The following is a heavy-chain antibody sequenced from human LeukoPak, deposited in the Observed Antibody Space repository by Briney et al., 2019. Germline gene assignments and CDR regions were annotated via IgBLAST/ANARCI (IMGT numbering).Heavy chain of an antibody. CDR2: IIPIFGTA. V-gene: IGHV1-69*06. CDR3: ARANLRWLQWGYFDY. Sequence: ASVKVSCKASGGTFSSYAVSWVRQAPGQGLEWMGGIIPIFGTANYAQKFQGRVTITADKSTSTAYMELSSLRSEDTAVYYCARANLRWLQWGYFDYWGQGTLVTVSS. J-gene: IGHJ4*02. CDR1: GGTFSSYA. D-gene: IGHD5-24*01.